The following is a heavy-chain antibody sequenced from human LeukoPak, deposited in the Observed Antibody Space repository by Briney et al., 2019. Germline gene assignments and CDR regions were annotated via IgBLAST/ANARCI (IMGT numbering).Heavy chain of an antibody. V-gene: IGHV1-2*02. CDR1: GYTFTGYY. Sequence: ASVKVSCKASGYTFTGYYMHWVRHAPGQGLEWMGWINPNSGGTNYAQKFQGRVTMTRDTSISTAYMELSRLRSDDTAVYYCARDVGDSSGYYYYWGQGTLVTVSS. CDR3: ARDVGDSSGYYYY. J-gene: IGHJ4*02. CDR2: INPNSGGT. D-gene: IGHD3-22*01.